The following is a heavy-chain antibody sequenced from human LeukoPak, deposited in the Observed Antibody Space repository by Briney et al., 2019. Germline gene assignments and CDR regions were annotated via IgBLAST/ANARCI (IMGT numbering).Heavy chain of an antibody. D-gene: IGHD6-19*01. CDR2: IKSKTDGGTT. Sequence: PGGSLRLSCAASGLAFSSNWMAWVRQAPGKGLEWVGRIKSKTDGGTTDYAAPVKGRFTISRDDSKNTLYLQMNSLKTEDTAVYYCHTVAGTAVDCWGQGTLVTVSS. J-gene: IGHJ4*02. CDR1: GLAFSSNW. V-gene: IGHV3-15*01. CDR3: HTVAGTAVDC.